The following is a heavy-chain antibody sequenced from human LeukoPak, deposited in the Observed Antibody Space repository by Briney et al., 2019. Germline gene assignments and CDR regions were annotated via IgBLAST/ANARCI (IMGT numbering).Heavy chain of an antibody. CDR3: ARQEMSRGYCSSSSCRAPFDY. Sequence: GASLKISCKASGYIFTSYWIAWVRQMSGKGLECMGIIYPGDSYTRYSPSFQGQVTISADKSISTAYLQWSSLKASDTAMYYCARQEMSRGYCSSSSCRAPFDYWGQGTLVTVSS. CDR2: IYPGDSYT. CDR1: GYIFTSYW. J-gene: IGHJ4*02. D-gene: IGHD2-2*01. V-gene: IGHV5-51*01.